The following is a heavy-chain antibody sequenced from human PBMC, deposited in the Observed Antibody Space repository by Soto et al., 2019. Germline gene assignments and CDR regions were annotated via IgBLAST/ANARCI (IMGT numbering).Heavy chain of an antibody. CDR2: ISSSGSTI. CDR3: AREGEYYDSSGYGMDV. J-gene: IGHJ6*02. Sequence: GGSLRLSCAASGFTFSSYEMNWVRQAPGKGLEWVSYISSSGSTIYYADSVKGRFTISRDNAKNSLYLQMNSLRAEDTAVYYCAREGEYYDSSGYGMDVWGQGTTVTSP. D-gene: IGHD3-22*01. V-gene: IGHV3-48*03. CDR1: GFTFSSYE.